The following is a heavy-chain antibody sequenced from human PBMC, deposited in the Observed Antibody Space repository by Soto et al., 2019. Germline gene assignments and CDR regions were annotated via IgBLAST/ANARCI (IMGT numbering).Heavy chain of an antibody. Sequence: GGSLRLSCAASGFTFSNAWMSWVRQAPGKGLEWVGRIKSKTDGGTTDYAAPVKGRFTISRDDSKNTLYLQMNSLKTEDTAVYYCTTEYNWNGYFDYWGQGTLVTVSS. CDR2: IKSKTDGGTT. V-gene: IGHV3-15*01. CDR1: GFTFSNAW. CDR3: TTEYNWNGYFDY. J-gene: IGHJ4*02. D-gene: IGHD1-20*01.